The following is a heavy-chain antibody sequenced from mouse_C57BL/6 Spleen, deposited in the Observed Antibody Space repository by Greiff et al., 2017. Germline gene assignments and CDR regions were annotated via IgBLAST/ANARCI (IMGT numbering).Heavy chain of an antibody. V-gene: IGHV1-42*01. J-gene: IGHJ2*01. CDR3: ARWGLTGRFDY. CDR2: INPSTGGT. Sequence: VQLQQSGPELVKPGASVKISCKASGYSFTGYYMNWVKQSPEKSLEWIGEINPSTGGTTYNQKFKAKATLTVDKSSSTAYMQLKSLTSEDSAVYCCARWGLTGRFDYWGQGTTLTVSS. CDR1: GYSFTGYY. D-gene: IGHD4-1*01.